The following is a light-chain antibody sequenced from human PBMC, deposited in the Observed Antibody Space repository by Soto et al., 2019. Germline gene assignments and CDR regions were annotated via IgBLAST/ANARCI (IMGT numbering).Light chain of an antibody. Sequence: QSALTQPVSVSGSPGQSITISCTGTSSDVGGYNYVSWYQQHPGKAPKLMIYDVGDRPSGVSNRFSGSKSGNTASLTISGLQAEDEADYYCSSYTSSSTYVFGTGTKVT. CDR3: SSYTSSSTYV. V-gene: IGLV2-14*01. J-gene: IGLJ1*01. CDR2: DVG. CDR1: SSDVGGYNY.